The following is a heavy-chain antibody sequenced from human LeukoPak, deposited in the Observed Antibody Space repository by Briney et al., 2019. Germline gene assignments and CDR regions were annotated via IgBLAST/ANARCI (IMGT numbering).Heavy chain of an antibody. V-gene: IGHV3-9*01. CDR1: GFTFSSYW. Sequence: GGSLRLSCAASGFTFSSYWMSWVRQAPGKGLEWVSGISWNSGSIGYADSVKGRFTISRDNAKNSLYLQMNSLRAEDTALYYCAKDMAEQLEYYFDYWGQGTLVTVSS. CDR2: ISWNSGSI. D-gene: IGHD6-13*01. CDR3: AKDMAEQLEYYFDY. J-gene: IGHJ4*02.